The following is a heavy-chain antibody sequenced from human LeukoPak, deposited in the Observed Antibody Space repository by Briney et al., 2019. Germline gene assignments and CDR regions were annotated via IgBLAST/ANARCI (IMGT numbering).Heavy chain of an antibody. D-gene: IGHD4-17*01. CDR2: INPSGGST. CDR1: GYTFTSYY. V-gene: IGHV1-46*01. Sequence: ASVKVSCKASGYTFTSYYMHWVRQAPGQGLEWMGIINPSGGSTSYAQKFQGRVTMTRDMSTSTVYMELSSLRSEDTAVYYCARDKPNDYGDYSIYYYYYMDVWGKGTTVTVSS. CDR3: ARDKPNDYGDYSIYYYYYMDV. J-gene: IGHJ6*03.